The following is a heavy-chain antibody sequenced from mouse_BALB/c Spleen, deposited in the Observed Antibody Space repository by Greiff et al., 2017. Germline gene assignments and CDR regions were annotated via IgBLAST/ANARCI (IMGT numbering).Heavy chain of an antibody. Sequence: VQLQQSGPGLVQPSQSLSITCTVSGFSLTSYGVHWVRQSPGKGLEWLGVIWSGGSTDYNAAFISRLSISKDNSKSQVFFKMNSLQANDTAIYYCARNWGYYGNYDAMDYWGQGTSVTVSS. D-gene: IGHD2-1*01. V-gene: IGHV2-2*02. CDR2: IWSGGST. J-gene: IGHJ4*01. CDR1: GFSLTSYG. CDR3: ARNWGYYGNYDAMDY.